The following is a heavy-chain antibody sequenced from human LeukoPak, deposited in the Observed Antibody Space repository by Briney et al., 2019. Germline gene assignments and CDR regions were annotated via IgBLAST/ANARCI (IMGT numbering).Heavy chain of an antibody. D-gene: IGHD3-22*01. CDR3: ARNRGGGSGYSAY. J-gene: IGHJ4*02. Sequence: PGGSLRLSCAAYGFTFSTYWMHWVRQAPGRGLEWVAIIKSDGSDKDYVDSVKGRFTVSKDNAKNSLYLQMNSLRAEDTAMYYCARNRGGGSGYSAYWGQGTLVTVSS. CDR1: GFTFSTYW. V-gene: IGHV3-7*05. CDR2: IKSDGSDK.